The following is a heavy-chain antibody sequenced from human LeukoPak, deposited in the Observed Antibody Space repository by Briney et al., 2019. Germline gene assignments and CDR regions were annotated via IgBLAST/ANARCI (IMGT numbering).Heavy chain of an antibody. J-gene: IGHJ5*02. V-gene: IGHV4-4*07. CDR2: IYTSWST. Sequence: TSETLSLTFTVSGGPISSYYWSLIRQPAGKGLEWIGRIYTSWSTNYIPSLKSRVTMSVDTSKNQFSLKLSSVTAADTAVYYCARGADDGAPWGQGTLVTVSS. CDR1: GGPISSYY. CDR3: ARGADDGAP. D-gene: IGHD1-1*01.